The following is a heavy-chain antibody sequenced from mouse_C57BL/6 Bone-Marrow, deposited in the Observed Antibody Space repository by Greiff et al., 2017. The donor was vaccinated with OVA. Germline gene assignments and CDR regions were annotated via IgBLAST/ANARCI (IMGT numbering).Heavy chain of an antibody. D-gene: IGHD2-2*01. CDR1: GFTFSDYY. Sequence: DVQLVESGGGLVQPGGSLKLSCAASGFTFSDYYMYWVRQTPEKRLEWVAYISNGGGSTYYPDTVKGRFTISRDNAKNTLYLQMSRLKSEDTAMYYCARHVYYGYYFDYWGQGTTLTVSS. J-gene: IGHJ2*01. CDR3: ARHVYYGYYFDY. V-gene: IGHV5-12*01. CDR2: ISNGGGST.